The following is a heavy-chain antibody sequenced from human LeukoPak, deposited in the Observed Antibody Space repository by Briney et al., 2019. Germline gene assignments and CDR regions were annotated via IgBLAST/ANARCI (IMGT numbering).Heavy chain of an antibody. Sequence: GGSLRLSCAASGFTFSSHDMHWVRQAAGKGLEWVSGFIPAGDRYYAESVKGRFTISRENAKSSLYLQMNSLRVGDTAVYYCAKDKSAGGDSLDYWGQGTLVTVSS. CDR3: AKDKSAGGDSLDY. CDR2: FIPAGDR. D-gene: IGHD2-21*02. CDR1: GFTFSSHD. V-gene: IGHV3-13*04. J-gene: IGHJ4*02.